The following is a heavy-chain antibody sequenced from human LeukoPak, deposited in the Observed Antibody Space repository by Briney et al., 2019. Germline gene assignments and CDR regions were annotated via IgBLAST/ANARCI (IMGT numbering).Heavy chain of an antibody. D-gene: IGHD5-24*01. CDR3: AKTTSTWLQSDYYYYYMDV. CDR1: GFTFSSYA. CDR2: ISGSGGST. J-gene: IGHJ6*03. Sequence: GGSLRLSCAASGFTFSSYAMSWVRQAPGKGLEWVSAISGSGGSTYYADSVKGRFTISRDNSKNTLYLQMNSLRAEDPAVYYCAKTTSTWLQSDYYYYYMDVWGKGTTVTVSS. V-gene: IGHV3-23*01.